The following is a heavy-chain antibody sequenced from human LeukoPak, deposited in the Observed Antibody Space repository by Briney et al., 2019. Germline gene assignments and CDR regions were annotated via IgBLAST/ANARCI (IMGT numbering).Heavy chain of an antibody. CDR3: AKDLRHSAYAADY. Sequence: GGSLRLSCAASGFTFSSYGMHWVRQAPGKGLEWVAVISYDGSNEYYADSVKGRFTISRDNSKNTLYLQMNSLRSEDTAVYYCAKDLRHSAYAADYWGQGTLVTVSS. V-gene: IGHV3-30*18. CDR1: GFTFSSYG. CDR2: ISYDGSNE. J-gene: IGHJ4*02. D-gene: IGHD5-12*01.